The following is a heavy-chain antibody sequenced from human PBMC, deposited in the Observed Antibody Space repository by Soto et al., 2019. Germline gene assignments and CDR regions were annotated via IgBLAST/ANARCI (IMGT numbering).Heavy chain of an antibody. CDR2: ISYDGSNK. D-gene: IGHD3-10*01. V-gene: IGHV3-30*18. CDR3: AKDLNDYYGSEYGMDV. CDR1: GFTFSSYG. Sequence: QVQLVESGGGVVQPGRSLRLSCAASGFTFSSYGMHWVRQAPGKGLEWVAVISYDGSNKYYADSVKGRFTISRDNSKNKLYLQMNSLRAEDTAVYYCAKDLNDYYGSEYGMDVWGQGTTVTVSS. J-gene: IGHJ6*02.